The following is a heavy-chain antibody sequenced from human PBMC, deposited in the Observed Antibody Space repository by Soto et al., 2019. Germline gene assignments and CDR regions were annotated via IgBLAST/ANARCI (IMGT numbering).Heavy chain of an antibody. CDR3: ARMASFGSLNWFDP. CDR2: MNPGSGDT. V-gene: IGHV1-8*01. CDR1: GYTFTNND. J-gene: IGHJ5*02. D-gene: IGHD5-18*01. Sequence: AASVKVSCKASGYTFTNNDVTWVRQATGQGLEWMGWMNPGSGDTGYAQKFQGRVTMTRNISIATAYMELSSLRSEDTAIYYCARMASFGSLNWFDPWGQGSLVTV.